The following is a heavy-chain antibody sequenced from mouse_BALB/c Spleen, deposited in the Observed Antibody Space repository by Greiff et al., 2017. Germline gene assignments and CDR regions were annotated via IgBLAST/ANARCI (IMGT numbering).Heavy chain of an antibody. V-gene: IGHV1-15*01. Sequence: LQESGAELVRPGASVTLSCKASGYTFTDYEMHWVKQTPVHGLEWIGAIDPETGGTAYNQKFKGKATLTADKSSSTAYMELRSLTSEDSAVYYCTRGRWLPAYWGQGTLVTVSA. CDR3: TRGRWLPAY. CDR1: GYTFTDYE. CDR2: IDPETGGT. D-gene: IGHD2-3*01. J-gene: IGHJ3*01.